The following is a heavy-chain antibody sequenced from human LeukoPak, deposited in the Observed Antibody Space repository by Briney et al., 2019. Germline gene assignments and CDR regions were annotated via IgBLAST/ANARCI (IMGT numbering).Heavy chain of an antibody. D-gene: IGHD3-9*01. CDR3: ARLGLEAYGSAGYYYLDY. Sequence: GESLKISCTGSGYSFANYWIGWGRQMPGKGLEWIGTIYPGDSDTRYRPSFQGQVTISADKSISTAYLQWSSLKASDTAMYYCARLGLEAYGSAGYYYLDYWGQGALVTVSS. V-gene: IGHV5-51*01. CDR2: IYPGDSDT. CDR1: GYSFANYW. J-gene: IGHJ4*02.